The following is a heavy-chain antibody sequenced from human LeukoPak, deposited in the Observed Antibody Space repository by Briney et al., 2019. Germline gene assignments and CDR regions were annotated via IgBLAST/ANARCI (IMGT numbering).Heavy chain of an antibody. D-gene: IGHD3-9*01. CDR2: INHSGST. J-gene: IGHJ4*02. CDR1: GVSFSGYY. Sequence: KTSETLSLTCAVYGVSFSGYYWSWIRQPPGKGLEWIGEINHSGSTNYNPSLKSRVTISVDTSKNQFSLKLSSVTAADTAVYYCARGETQVLRYFDWLSSGGFDYWGQGTLVTVSS. CDR3: ARGETQVLRYFDWLSSGGFDY. V-gene: IGHV4-34*01.